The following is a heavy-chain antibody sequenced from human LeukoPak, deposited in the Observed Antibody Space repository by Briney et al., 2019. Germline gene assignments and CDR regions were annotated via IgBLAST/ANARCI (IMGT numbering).Heavy chain of an antibody. J-gene: IGHJ4*02. CDR1: DDSITTSAYS. V-gene: IGHV4-61*08. CDR2: IYYSGST. D-gene: IGHD5-18*01. Sequence: SETLSLTCAVSDDSITTSAYSWSWIRQPPGKGLEWIGYIYYSGSTNYNPSLKSRVTISVDTSKNQFSLKLSSVTAADTAVYYCARYRVQLWNFDYWGQGTLVTVSS. CDR3: ARYRVQLWNFDY.